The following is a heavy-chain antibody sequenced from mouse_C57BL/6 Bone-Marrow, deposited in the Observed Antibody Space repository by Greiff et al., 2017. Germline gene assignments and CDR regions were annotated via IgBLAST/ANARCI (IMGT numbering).Heavy chain of an antibody. Sequence: VKLLESGAELVRPGASVTLSCKASGYTFTDYEMHWVKQTPVHGLEWIGAIDPETGGTAYNQKFNGKAILTADKSSSTAYMELRSLTSEDSAVYFCTTVLNWYFDVWGTGTTVTVSS. J-gene: IGHJ1*03. V-gene: IGHV1-15*01. CDR3: TTVLNWYFDV. CDR2: IDPETGGT. CDR1: GYTFTDYE.